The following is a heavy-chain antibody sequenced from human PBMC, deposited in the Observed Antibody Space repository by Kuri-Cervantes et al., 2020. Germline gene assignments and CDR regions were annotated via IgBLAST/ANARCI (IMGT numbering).Heavy chain of an antibody. Sequence: TLSLTCAVYGGSFSGYSRSWIRQPPGKGLEWIGEINHSGSTNYNTSLKSRVTISVDTSMNTFSLKLSSVTAADTAVYYCARNTVVMGGGDFDYWGQGTLVTVSS. V-gene: IGHV4-34*01. CDR2: INHSGST. CDR1: GGSFSGYS. J-gene: IGHJ4*02. D-gene: IGHD4-23*01. CDR3: ARNTVVMGGGDFDY.